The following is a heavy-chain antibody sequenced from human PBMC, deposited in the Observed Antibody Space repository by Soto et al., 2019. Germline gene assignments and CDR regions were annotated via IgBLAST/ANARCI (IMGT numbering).Heavy chain of an antibody. CDR1: GASISTNHHN. Sequence: QVQLPGSGPGLVRPSETLSLTCTVSGASISTNHHNWSWVRQPPGKGLEWMGNIHYRGDTYFNPSLGSRLSMSVDTSKNQFSLELTSVTAADTAVYYCARLPTGYPNWFDPWGQGTLVTVSS. V-gene: IGHV4-39*01. J-gene: IGHJ5*02. D-gene: IGHD3-9*01. CDR3: ARLPTGYPNWFDP. CDR2: IHYRGDT.